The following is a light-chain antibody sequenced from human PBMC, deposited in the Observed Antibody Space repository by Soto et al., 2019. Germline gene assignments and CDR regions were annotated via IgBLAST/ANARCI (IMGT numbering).Light chain of an antibody. Sequence: QSALAQPASVSASPGQSITISCTGTGSDIGRYNYVSWYQHHPGKAPKLVIYEVTHRPSGVSNRFSGFKSGNTASLTISGLQPEDEADYYCKSFTASNTLLFGGGTKLTVL. J-gene: IGLJ2*01. CDR2: EVT. V-gene: IGLV2-14*01. CDR3: KSFTASNTLL. CDR1: GSDIGRYNY.